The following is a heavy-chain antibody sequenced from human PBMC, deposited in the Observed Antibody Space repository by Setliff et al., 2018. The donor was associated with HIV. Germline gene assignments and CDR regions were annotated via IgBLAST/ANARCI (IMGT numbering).Heavy chain of an antibody. V-gene: IGHV1-46*01. J-gene: IGHJ3*02. D-gene: IGHD6-6*01. CDR3: ARGKQMSRRSDAFDI. CDR2: IDPTDGST. Sequence: GASVKVSCKSSGYRFSNHFIHWVRQAPGQGLEWMEVIDPTDGSTSFTQKFQGRVTVTRDTSTSTVYMELSGLKSEDTAMYYCARGKQMSRRSDAFDIWGQGTKVNVSS. CDR1: GYRFSNHF.